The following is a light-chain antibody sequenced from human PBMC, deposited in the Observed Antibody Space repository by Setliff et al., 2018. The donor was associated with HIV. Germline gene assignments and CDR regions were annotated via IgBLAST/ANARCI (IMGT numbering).Light chain of an antibody. J-gene: IGLJ3*02. Sequence: QSVLTQPASVSGSPGQSITISCTGTSSDVGGYNYVSWYQQHPGKAPKLIIYEVTNRPSGVSNRFFGSKSGNTASLTISGLQAEDEADYYCSSYKTGNTLVFGGGTKVTVL. V-gene: IGLV2-14*01. CDR3: SSYKTGNTLV. CDR2: EVT. CDR1: SSDVGGYNY.